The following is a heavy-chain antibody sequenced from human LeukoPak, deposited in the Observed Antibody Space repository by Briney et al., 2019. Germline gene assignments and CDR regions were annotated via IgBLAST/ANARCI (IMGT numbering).Heavy chain of an antibody. CDR2: ISDSSTVV. J-gene: IGHJ4*02. V-gene: IGHV3-11*01. CDR1: GFALSATY. CDR3: ARDKSAGADTGSSFYY. Sequence: GGSLRLSCAASGFALSATYMSWIRQAPGKGLEWTSYISDSSTVVYYTDSVKGRFTFSRDNAKNSLYLQMDSLRAEDTAVYYCARDKSAGADTGSSFYYWGQGALVTVSS. D-gene: IGHD3-10*01.